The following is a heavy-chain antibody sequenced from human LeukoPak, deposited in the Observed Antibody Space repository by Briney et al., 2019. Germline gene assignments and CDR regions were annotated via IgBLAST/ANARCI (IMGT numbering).Heavy chain of an antibody. CDR3: AKDRDGDGWDYYYYMDV. CDR1: GFTFDSYT. CDR2: ISWDGGST. V-gene: IGHV3-23*01. Sequence: GGSVTLSGAGSGFTFDSYTMHWLRQATGKGLELGSVISWDGGSTYYADSVKGRFTISRDNSKNTLYLQMNSLRAEDTAVYYCAKDRDGDGWDYYYYMDVWGKGTTVTISS. D-gene: IGHD5-24*01. J-gene: IGHJ6*03.